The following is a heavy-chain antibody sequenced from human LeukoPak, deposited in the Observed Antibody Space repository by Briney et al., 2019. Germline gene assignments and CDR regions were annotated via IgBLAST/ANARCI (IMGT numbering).Heavy chain of an antibody. CDR2: IYHSGST. CDR1: GYSISSGYY. V-gene: IGHV4-38-2*02. CDR3: ARPTLWFGELTY. D-gene: IGHD3-10*01. J-gene: IGHJ4*02. Sequence: PSETLSLTCTVSGYSISSGYYWGWIRQPPGKGLEWIGSIYHSGSTYYNPSLKSRVTISVDTSKNQFSLKLSSVTAADTAVYYCARPTLWFGELTYWGQGTLVTVSS.